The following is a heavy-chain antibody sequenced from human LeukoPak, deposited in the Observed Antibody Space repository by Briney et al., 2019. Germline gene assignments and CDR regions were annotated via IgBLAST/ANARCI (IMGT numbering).Heavy chain of an antibody. CDR3: AREMWQWRY. V-gene: IGHV3-23*01. D-gene: IGHD6-19*01. CDR2: ISASGGST. Sequence: GGSLRLSCAASGFTFSSYWMNWVRQAPGKGLEWVSAISASGGSTHYADSVKGRFAISRDNSKNTVFLQMNSLRAEDTAVYYCAREMWQWRYWGQGTLVTVSS. J-gene: IGHJ4*02. CDR1: GFTFSSYW.